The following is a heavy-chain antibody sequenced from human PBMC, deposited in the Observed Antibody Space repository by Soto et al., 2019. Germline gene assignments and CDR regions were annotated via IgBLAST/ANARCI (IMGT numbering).Heavy chain of an antibody. CDR1: GFTFSSYS. CDR3: ARDWYSSSKDYFDY. V-gene: IGHV3-48*02. D-gene: IGHD6-13*01. Sequence: GGSLRLSCAASGFTFSSYSMNWVRQAPGKGLEWVSYISSSSSTIYYADSVKGRFTISRDNAKNSLYLQMNSLRDEDTAVYYGARDWYSSSKDYFDYWGQGTLVTVSS. J-gene: IGHJ4*02. CDR2: ISSSSSTI.